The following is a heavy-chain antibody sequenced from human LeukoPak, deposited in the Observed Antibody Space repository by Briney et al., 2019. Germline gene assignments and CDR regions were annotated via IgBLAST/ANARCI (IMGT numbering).Heavy chain of an antibody. CDR3: ARHGAASGTTSHYGSGSYYQDYYGMDV. Sequence: PSETLSLTCTVSGGSISRYYWSWIRQPPGKGLEWIGYIYYSGSTNYNPSLKSRVTISVDTSKNQFSLKLSSVTAADTAVYYCARHGAASGTTSHYGSGSYYQDYYGMDVWGQGTTVTVSS. J-gene: IGHJ6*02. CDR2: IYYSGST. V-gene: IGHV4-59*08. CDR1: GGSISRYY. D-gene: IGHD3-10*01.